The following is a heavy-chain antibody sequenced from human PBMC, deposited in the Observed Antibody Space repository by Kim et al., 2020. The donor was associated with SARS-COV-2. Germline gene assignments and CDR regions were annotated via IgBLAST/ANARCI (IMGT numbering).Heavy chain of an antibody. V-gene: IGHV4-39*07. CDR1: GGSISSSSYY. D-gene: IGHD1-26*01. CDR3: ARWDWGCFDY. J-gene: IGHJ4*02. Sequence: SKTLSLTCTVSGGSISSSSYYWGWIRQPPGKGLEWIGSIYYSGSTYYNPSLKSRVTISVDTSKNQFSLKLSSVTAADTAVYYCARWDWGCFDYWGQGTLVTVSS. CDR2: IYYSGST.